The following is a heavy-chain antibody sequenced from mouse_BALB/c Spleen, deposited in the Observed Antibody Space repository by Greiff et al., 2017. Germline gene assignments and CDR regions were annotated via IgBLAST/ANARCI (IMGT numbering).Heavy chain of an antibody. CDR3: AKNYYGSRAWFAY. J-gene: IGHJ3*01. D-gene: IGHD1-1*01. CDR1: GYSITSDYA. CDR2: ISYSGST. V-gene: IGHV3-2*02. Sequence: EVQLQESGPGLVKPSQSLSLTCTVTGYSITSDYAWNWIRQFPGNKLEWMGYISYSGSTSYNPSLKSRISITRDTSKNQFFLQLNSVTTEDTATYYCAKNYYGSRAWFAYWGQGTLVTVSA.